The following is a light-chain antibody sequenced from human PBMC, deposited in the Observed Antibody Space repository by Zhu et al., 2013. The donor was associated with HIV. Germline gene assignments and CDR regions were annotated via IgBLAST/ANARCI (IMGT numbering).Light chain of an antibody. V-gene: IGLV3-21*02. CDR2: DNT. CDR3: QVWDSSSDPVL. Sequence: SYVLTQPPSVSVAPGQTARVTCGGNNVGGKAVHWYQQQPGQAPVLVIYDNTDRPSGIPERFSGSNSGNTATLTISRVEAGDEAHYYCQVWDSSSDPVLFGGGTKLTVL. J-gene: IGLJ2*01. CDR1: NVGGKA.